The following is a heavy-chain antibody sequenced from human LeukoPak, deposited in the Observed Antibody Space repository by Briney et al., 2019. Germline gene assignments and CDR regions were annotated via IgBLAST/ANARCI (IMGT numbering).Heavy chain of an antibody. V-gene: IGHV1-69*05. D-gene: IGHD3-10*01. Sequence: GASVKVSCKASGGTFSNYAVGWVRQAPGQGLEWLGGIIPMFGSAKYAQKFQGRVTIDTDESTTTVYLELNSLRFDDTAVYYCARRQSFRGRHRAYDPWGQRTLVTVSS. CDR2: IIPMFGSA. J-gene: IGHJ5*01. CDR1: GGTFSNYA. CDR3: ARRQSFRGRHRAYDP.